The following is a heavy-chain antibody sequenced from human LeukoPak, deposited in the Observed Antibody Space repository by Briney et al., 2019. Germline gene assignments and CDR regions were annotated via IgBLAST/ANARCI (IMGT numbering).Heavy chain of an antibody. Sequence: SETLSLTCTVSGGSISSSRYYWGWIRQPPGKGLEWIGNIYYSGTTCDNPSLKSRVTMSVDTSKNQFSLNLNSVTAADTAVYYCARLGGLTLHSGWNYWYFDLWGRGTLVTVSS. D-gene: IGHD6-19*01. CDR2: IYYSGTT. J-gene: IGHJ2*01. V-gene: IGHV4-39*01. CDR1: GGSISSSRYY. CDR3: ARLGGLTLHSGWNYWYFDL.